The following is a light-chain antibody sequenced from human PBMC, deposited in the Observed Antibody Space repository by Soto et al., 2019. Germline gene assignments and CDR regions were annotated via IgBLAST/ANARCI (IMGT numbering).Light chain of an antibody. CDR1: SADVGRYDS. CDR3: TSHTGDNTVS. CDR2: EVG. J-gene: IGLJ2*01. Sequence: QSALTQPPSASGSPGQSVTISCTGTSADVGRYDSVSWYQHRPGKAPKLIIYEVGKRPSGVPDRFYASKSGNTASLTVSRLQAEDEADYYCTSHTGDNTVSFGGGTKLTVL. V-gene: IGLV2-8*01.